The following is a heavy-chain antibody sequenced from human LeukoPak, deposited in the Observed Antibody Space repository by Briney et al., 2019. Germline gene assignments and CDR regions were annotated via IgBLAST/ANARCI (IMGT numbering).Heavy chain of an antibody. V-gene: IGHV3-23*01. D-gene: IGHD2-2*01. CDR2: ISGSGGST. CDR3: ARPDTRIVVVPAAIGV. CDR1: GFTFSSYA. J-gene: IGHJ4*02. Sequence: PGGSLRLSCAASGFTFSSYAMSWVRRAPGKGLEWVSAISGSGGSTYYADSVKGRLTISRDNSKNTLYLQMNSLRAEDTAVYYCARPDTRIVVVPAAIGVWGQGTLVTVSS.